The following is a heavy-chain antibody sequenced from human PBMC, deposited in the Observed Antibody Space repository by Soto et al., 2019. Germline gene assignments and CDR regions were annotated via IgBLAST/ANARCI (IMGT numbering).Heavy chain of an antibody. CDR1: GGSISSYY. D-gene: IGHD3-9*01. J-gene: IGHJ4*02. Sequence: SETLSLTCTVSGGSISSYYWSWIRQPPGKGLEWIGYIYYSGSTNYNPSLKSRVTISVDTSKNQFSLKLSSVTAADTAVYYCARGGDILTGYYIDYWGQGTLVTISS. CDR2: IYYSGST. CDR3: ARGGDILTGYYIDY. V-gene: IGHV4-59*01.